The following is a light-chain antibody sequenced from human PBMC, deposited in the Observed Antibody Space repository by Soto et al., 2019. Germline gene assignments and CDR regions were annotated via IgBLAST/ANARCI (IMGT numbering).Light chain of an antibody. J-gene: IGKJ4*01. CDR3: QHYGSSPLS. CDR1: QSVSSSY. CDR2: GAS. V-gene: IGKV3-20*01. Sequence: EIVLTQSPGTLSLSPGERATLSCRASQSVSSSYLAWYQQRPGQAPRLIIYGASSRATGIPDRFSGSGSGTDFTLTISRVEPEEFAVYYCQHYGSSPLSYGGGTKGEIK.